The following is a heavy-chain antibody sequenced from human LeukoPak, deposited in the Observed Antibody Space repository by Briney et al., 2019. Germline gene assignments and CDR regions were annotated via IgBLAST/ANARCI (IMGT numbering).Heavy chain of an antibody. CDR1: GFAFSGTW. CDR3: TTEFWYYFNN. CDR2: INTRTDGATT. J-gene: IGHJ4*02. V-gene: IGHV3-15*01. Sequence: TGGSLRLSCAGSGFAFSGTWLNWVRQAPGQGLELVGRINTRTDGATTTYAAPVKGRFTISRDDSKSTLYLEMNSLKTEDTAVYYCTTEFWYYFNNWGQGTLVTVSS. D-gene: IGHD3-3*01.